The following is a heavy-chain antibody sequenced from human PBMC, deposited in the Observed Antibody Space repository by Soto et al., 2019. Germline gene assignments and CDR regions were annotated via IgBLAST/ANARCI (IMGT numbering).Heavy chain of an antibody. Sequence: QVQLQESGPGLVKPSETLSLTCTVSGGSITSYYWSWIRQPPGKGLEWIGYIHNSGSTSYNPSLQSRVTISADVSKNQFSLDLRSVTAADTAVYYCARRWSGTDYWGHGTLDTVSS. CDR3: ARRWSGTDY. J-gene: IGHJ4*01. V-gene: IGHV4-59*01. CDR1: GGSITSYY. D-gene: IGHD3-10*01. CDR2: IHNSGST.